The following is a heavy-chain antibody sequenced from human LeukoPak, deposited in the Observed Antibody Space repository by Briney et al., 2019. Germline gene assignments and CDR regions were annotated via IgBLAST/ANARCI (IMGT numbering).Heavy chain of an antibody. J-gene: IGHJ4*02. CDR1: GFTFSTYW. V-gene: IGHV3-7*03. D-gene: IGHD2-2*02. Sequence: GVSLRLSCAASGFTFSTYWMNWVRQAPGKGLECVANIKRDGSEKYYVDSVKGRFTIFRDDAKSSLYLQMNSLRAEDTAVYFCARVYTGNRWHFDYWGQGTLVTVSS. CDR3: ARVYTGNRWHFDY. CDR2: IKRDGSEK.